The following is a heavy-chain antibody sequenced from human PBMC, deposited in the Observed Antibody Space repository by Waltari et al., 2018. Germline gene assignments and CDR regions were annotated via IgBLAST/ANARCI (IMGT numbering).Heavy chain of an antibody. CDR2: IGTAGDT. V-gene: IGHV3-13*01. J-gene: IGHJ6*02. CDR1: GFTFSSYD. Sequence: AASGFTFSSYDMHWVRQATGKGLEWVSAIGTAGDTYYPGSVKGRFTISRENAKNSLYLQMNSLRAGDTAVYYCARVSKSGYDLDYGMDVWGQGTTVTVSS. D-gene: IGHD5-12*01. CDR3: ARVSKSGYDLDYGMDV.